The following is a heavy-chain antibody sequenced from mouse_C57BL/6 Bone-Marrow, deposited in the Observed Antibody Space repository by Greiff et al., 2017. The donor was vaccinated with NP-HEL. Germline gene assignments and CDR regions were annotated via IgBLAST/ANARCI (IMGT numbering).Heavy chain of an antibody. CDR1: GYTFTDYY. D-gene: IGHD2-2*01. Sequence: EVQLQQSGPELVKPGASVKISCKASGYTFTDYYMNWVKQSHGKSLEWIGDINPNNGGTSYNQKFKGKATLTVDKSSSTAYMELRSLTSEDSAVYYCAYGGYNYWGQGTSVTVSS. J-gene: IGHJ4*01. CDR2: INPNNGGT. CDR3: AYGGYNY. V-gene: IGHV1-26*01.